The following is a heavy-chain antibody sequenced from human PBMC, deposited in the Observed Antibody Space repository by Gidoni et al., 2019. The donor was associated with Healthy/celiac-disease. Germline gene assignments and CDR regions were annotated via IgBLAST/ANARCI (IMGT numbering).Heavy chain of an antibody. V-gene: IGHV1-2*02. J-gene: IGHJ4*02. CDR2: INPNSGGT. CDR3: ARASTVTTKTGGERNDY. D-gene: IGHD4-17*01. Sequence: QVQLVQSGAEVKKPGASVKVSCKASGYTCTGHYMHWVRQAPGQGLEWMGWINPNSGGTNYAQKFQGRVTMTRDTSISTAYMELSRLRSDDTAVYYCARASTVTTKTGGERNDYWGQGTLVTVSS. CDR1: GYTCTGHY.